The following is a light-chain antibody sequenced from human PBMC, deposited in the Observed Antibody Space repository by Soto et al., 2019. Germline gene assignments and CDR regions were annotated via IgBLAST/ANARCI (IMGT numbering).Light chain of an antibody. CDR1: ALPKQY. CDR2: KDS. J-gene: IGLJ2*01. V-gene: IGLV3-25*03. CDR3: QSVDSSITYVI. Sequence: SYELTQPPSVSVSPGQTARITCSGDALPKQYAHWYQQKPGQAPVLVIYKDSERPSGIPERFSGSTSGTTVTLTISGVQAEDEADYYCQSVDSSITYVIFGGGTQLTVL.